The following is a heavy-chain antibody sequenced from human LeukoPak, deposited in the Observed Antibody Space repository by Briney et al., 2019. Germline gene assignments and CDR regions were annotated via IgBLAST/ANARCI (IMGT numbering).Heavy chain of an antibody. Sequence: PGRSLRLSCAASGLTFSSYAMHWVRQAPGKGLEWVAVISYDGSKKYYADSVKGRFTISGDKSKNTLYLQMNSLRPEDTAFYYCARGPGPIAGAKNPFDIWGQGTMVTVSS. V-gene: IGHV3-30*01. J-gene: IGHJ3*02. D-gene: IGHD1-26*01. CDR2: ISYDGSKK. CDR1: GLTFSSYA. CDR3: ARGPGPIAGAKNPFDI.